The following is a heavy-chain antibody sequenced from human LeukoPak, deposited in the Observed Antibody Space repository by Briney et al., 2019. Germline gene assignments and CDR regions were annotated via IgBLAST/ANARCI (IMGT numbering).Heavy chain of an antibody. Sequence: GGSLRLSCAASGFTFSSYAMSWVRQAPGKGLEWVSYISSRSSTIRYADSVKGRFTVSRDNAKNSLYLQMNSLRAEDTAVYYCARDLYGGDPLWGQGTLVTVSS. CDR1: GFTFSSYA. CDR3: ARDLYGGDPL. D-gene: IGHD4-23*01. J-gene: IGHJ4*02. CDR2: ISSRSSTI. V-gene: IGHV3-48*04.